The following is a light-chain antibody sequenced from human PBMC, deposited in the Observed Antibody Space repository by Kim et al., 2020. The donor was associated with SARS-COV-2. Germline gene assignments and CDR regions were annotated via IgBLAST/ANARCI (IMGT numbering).Light chain of an antibody. CDR2: YYT. CDR3: QVWDSSTDHRV. V-gene: IGLV3-21*04. CDR1: NVGSKS. J-gene: IGLJ3*02. Sequence: SYELTQPPSVSVAPGKTARITCGGDNVGSKSVNWYQQKPGQAPVLVIYYYTDRPSGIPERFSGSNSGNTTTLTVSRVEAGDEADYYCQVWDSSTDHRVFGGGTHLTVL.